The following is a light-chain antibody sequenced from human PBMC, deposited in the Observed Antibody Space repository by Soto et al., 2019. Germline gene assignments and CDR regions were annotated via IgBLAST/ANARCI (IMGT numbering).Light chain of an antibody. CDR3: QQYYSSAPWT. Sequence: EIVLTQSPGTLSLSPGERATLSCRASQSVSSSYFAWYQQKPGQAPRLLIYGASSRATGIPDRFSGSGSGTDFILTISRLEPEDFAVYYCQQYYSSAPWTFGQGTKVDIK. CDR1: QSVSSSY. CDR2: GAS. V-gene: IGKV3-20*01. J-gene: IGKJ1*01.